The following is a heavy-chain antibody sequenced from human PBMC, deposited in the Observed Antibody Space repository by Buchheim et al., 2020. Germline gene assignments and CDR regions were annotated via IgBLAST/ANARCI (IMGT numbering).Heavy chain of an antibody. CDR2: INHSGST. CDR1: GGSFSGYY. Sequence: QVQLQQWGAGLLKPSETLSHTCAVYGGSFSGYYWTWIRQPPGKGLEWIGEINHSGSTNYNPSLKSRVTMSSDTSQNQFSLKLSSVTAADTAVYYCARSSTSTSSGYYVLYWGQG. V-gene: IGHV4-34*01. CDR3: ARSSTSTSSGYYVLY. J-gene: IGHJ4*02. D-gene: IGHD3-22*01.